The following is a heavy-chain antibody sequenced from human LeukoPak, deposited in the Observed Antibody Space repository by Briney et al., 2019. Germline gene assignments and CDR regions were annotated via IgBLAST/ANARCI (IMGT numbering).Heavy chain of an antibody. D-gene: IGHD1-14*01. V-gene: IGHV1-2*06. J-gene: IGHJ4*02. CDR2: IDPNSGGT. CDR3: ARDQARTTTWYLCMNY. CDR1: GYSFTGYY. Sequence: GASVKVSCKASGYSFTGYYIHWVRQAPGQGREWMGRIDPNSGGTNSAQKFQARVTLTRDTSIATVYMELSSLRSNDTAVYYCARDQARTTTWYLCMNYWGQGTLVTVSS.